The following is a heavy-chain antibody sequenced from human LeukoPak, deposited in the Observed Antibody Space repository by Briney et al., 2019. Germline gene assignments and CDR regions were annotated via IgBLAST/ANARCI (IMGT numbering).Heavy chain of an antibody. CDR1: GFTFSSYA. CDR2: ISGGGGST. J-gene: IGHJ4*02. Sequence: GGSLRLSCAASGFTFSSYAMSWVRQAPGKGLEWVSAISGGGGSTYYADSVKGRFTISRDNSKNTLYLQMNSLRAEDTAVYYCAKYVRGYYYPFDYWGQGTLVTVSS. CDR3: AKYVRGYYYPFDY. V-gene: IGHV3-23*01. D-gene: IGHD3-22*01.